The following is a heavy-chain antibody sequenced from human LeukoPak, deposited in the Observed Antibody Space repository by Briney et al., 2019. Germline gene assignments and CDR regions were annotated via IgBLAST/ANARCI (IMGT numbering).Heavy chain of an antibody. Sequence: SETLSLTCTVSGGSISSHYWSWIRQPPGKGLEWIGYIYYSGSTDYNPSLKSRVTISVDTSKNQFSLKLSSVTAADTAVYYCASGRSYCSSTSCSEMSYYYYMDVWGKGTTVTVSS. J-gene: IGHJ6*03. D-gene: IGHD2-2*01. CDR3: ASGRSYCSSTSCSEMSYYYYMDV. CDR2: IYYSGST. CDR1: GGSISSHY. V-gene: IGHV4-59*11.